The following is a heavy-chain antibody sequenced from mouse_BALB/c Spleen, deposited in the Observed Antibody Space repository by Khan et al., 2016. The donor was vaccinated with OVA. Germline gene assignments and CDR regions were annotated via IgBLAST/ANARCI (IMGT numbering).Heavy chain of an antibody. V-gene: IGHV14-3*02. CDR2: IDPANGNT. CDR1: GFNIKDTY. CDR3: ARRRNYYGSPDY. J-gene: IGHJ2*01. D-gene: IGHD1-1*01. Sequence: VQLQQSGAELVKPGASVKLSCTASGFNIKDTYMHWVKQRPEQGLEWIGRIDPANGNTKYDPKFQGKATITADTSSNTAYLQLSSLTSEDTADYYCARRRNYYGSPDYWGQGTTLTVSS.